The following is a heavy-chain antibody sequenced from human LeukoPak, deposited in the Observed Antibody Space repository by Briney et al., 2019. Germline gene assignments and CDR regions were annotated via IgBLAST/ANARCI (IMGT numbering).Heavy chain of an antibody. Sequence: GGSLRLSCAASGFTFSSYAMHWVRQAPGKGLEWVAVISYDGSNKYYADSVKGRFTISRDNSKNTLYLQMNSLRAEDTAVYYCARGPPRWCSSTSCHILGDYWGQGTLVTVSS. V-gene: IGHV3-30-3*01. CDR1: GFTFSSYA. CDR2: ISYDGSNK. CDR3: ARGPPRWCSSTSCHILGDY. J-gene: IGHJ4*02. D-gene: IGHD2-2*02.